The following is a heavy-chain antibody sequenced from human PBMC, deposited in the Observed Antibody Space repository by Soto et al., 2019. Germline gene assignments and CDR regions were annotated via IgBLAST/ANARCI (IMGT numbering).Heavy chain of an antibody. Sequence: PGGSLRLSCAASGFTFSSYSMNWVRQAPGKGLEWVSSISSSSSYIYYADSVKGRFTISRDNAKNSLYQQMNSLRAEDTAVYYCAREERDGYNDYWGQGALVTVYS. CDR3: AREERDGYNDY. CDR2: ISSSSSYI. D-gene: IGHD5-12*01. J-gene: IGHJ4*02. CDR1: GFTFSSYS. V-gene: IGHV3-21*01.